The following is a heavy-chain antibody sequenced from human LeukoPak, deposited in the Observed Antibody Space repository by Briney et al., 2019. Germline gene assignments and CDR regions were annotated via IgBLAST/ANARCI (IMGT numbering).Heavy chain of an antibody. CDR1: GFTFSNYA. Sequence: GGSLRLSCAASGFTFSNYAMSWVRQAAGKELEGFLSISGSGDKIMYADSGKGRFTISRDNSSNTLYLQMNSLRAEDTAMYHCAAHTSSNWLFDYWGQGTLVTVSS. CDR2: ISGSGDKI. CDR3: AAHTSSNWLFDY. V-gene: IGHV3-23*01. D-gene: IGHD1-1*01. J-gene: IGHJ4*02.